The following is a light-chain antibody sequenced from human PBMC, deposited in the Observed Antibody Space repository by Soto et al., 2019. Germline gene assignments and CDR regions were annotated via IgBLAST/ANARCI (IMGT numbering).Light chain of an antibody. CDR2: SNA. Sequence: QSVLPQPPSASGTPGQTVTISCSGSGSNIGENAVNWYQHLPGTAPQLLIYSNALRPSGVPHRFSGSKSGTAGSLAISGLQSEDEAHYYCAAWDDSLKAMLFGGGTKLTVL. CDR1: GSNIGENA. CDR3: AAWDDSLKAML. J-gene: IGLJ3*02. V-gene: IGLV1-44*01.